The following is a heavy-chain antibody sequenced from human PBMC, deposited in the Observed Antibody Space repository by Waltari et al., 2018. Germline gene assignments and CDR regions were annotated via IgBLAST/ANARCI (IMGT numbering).Heavy chain of an antibody. V-gene: IGHV4-4*02. CDR1: GDSISGNYW. D-gene: IGHD2-2*01. Sequence: QVQLQESGQGLVKPSGTLSLTCAVSGDSISGNYWWSWVRQSPEKGLEWIGQVHHSGKTHYNPSLQSRVAISVDKPKNQFSLNRNSVTAADTAIYYCAGDRAIGLFFDYWGRGTLVTVSS. J-gene: IGHJ4*02. CDR3: AGDRAIGLFFDY. CDR2: VHHSGKT.